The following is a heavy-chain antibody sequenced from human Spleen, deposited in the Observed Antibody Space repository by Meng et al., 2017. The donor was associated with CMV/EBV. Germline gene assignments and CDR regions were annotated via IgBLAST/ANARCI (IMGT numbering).Heavy chain of an antibody. J-gene: IGHJ4*02. Sequence: GSLRLSCAVYGGSFSGYYWTWIRQPPGKGLEWIGEINHSGSTNYNPSLKSRVTISEDTSKNQFSLKLSSVTAADTAVYYCARGGSSWQNFDYWGQGTLVPVSS. CDR2: INHSGST. V-gene: IGHV4-34*01. CDR3: ARGGSSWQNFDY. D-gene: IGHD2-2*01. CDR1: GGSFSGYY.